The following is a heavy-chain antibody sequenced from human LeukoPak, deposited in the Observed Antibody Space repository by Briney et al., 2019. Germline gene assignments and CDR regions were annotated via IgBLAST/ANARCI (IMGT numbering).Heavy chain of an antibody. CDR2: ISGSGGST. D-gene: IGHD3-9*01. CDR3: AKVSGYDILTGYNDY. CDR1: GFTFSSYA. V-gene: IGHV3-23*01. J-gene: IGHJ4*02. Sequence: PGGSLRLSCAASGFTFSSYAMSWVRQAPGKGLKWVSAISGSGGSTYYADSVKGRFTISRDNSKNTLYLQMNSLRAEDTAVYYCAKVSGYDILTGYNDYWGQGTLVTVSS.